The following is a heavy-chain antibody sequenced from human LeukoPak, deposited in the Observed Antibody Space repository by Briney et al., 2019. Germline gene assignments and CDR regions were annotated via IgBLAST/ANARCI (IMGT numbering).Heavy chain of an antibody. D-gene: IGHD1-7*01. CDR2: ISGGSESA. CDR3: ARRSWGELPYLDY. V-gene: IGHV3-23*01. CDR1: GFTFSEYV. J-gene: IGHJ4*02. Sequence: GGSLRLSCAASGFTFSEYVMTWERQAPGKGLEWVSAISGGSESAYYADSVKGRFTISRDNSKNTVYLQMNSLRGEDTAVYYCARRSWGELPYLDYWGQGSLVTASS.